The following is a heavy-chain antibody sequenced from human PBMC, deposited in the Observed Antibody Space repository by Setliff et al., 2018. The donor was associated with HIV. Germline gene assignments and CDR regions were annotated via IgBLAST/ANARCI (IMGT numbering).Heavy chain of an antibody. V-gene: IGHV4-4*07. Sequence: PSETLSLTCTVSGGSLNTYYWTWIRQPAGKGLEWIGRIYTSGSTSYNPSLKSRVTISVDTSKSQFSLKLSSVTAADTAVYYCARRPSPYYYYDSSGYSGGNVDYWGQGTLVTVSS. J-gene: IGHJ4*02. CDR1: GGSLNTYY. CDR3: ARRPSPYYYYDSSGYSGGNVDY. D-gene: IGHD3-22*01. CDR2: IYTSGST.